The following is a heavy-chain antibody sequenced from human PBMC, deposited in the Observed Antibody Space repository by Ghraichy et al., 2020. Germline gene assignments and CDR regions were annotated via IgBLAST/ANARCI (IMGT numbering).Heavy chain of an antibody. CDR1: ALTFSSYW. CDR3: STSPRADRGNY. D-gene: IGHD3-10*01. J-gene: IGHJ4*02. V-gene: IGHV3-74*01. Sequence: GGSLRLSCAASALTFSSYWMHWVRQAPGKGLEWVSHIKTDGSTTNYADSVRGRFTISRDNAKNTLYLQMNSLRVDDTAVYYCSTSPRADRGNYWGQGTLVTVSS. CDR2: IKTDGSTT.